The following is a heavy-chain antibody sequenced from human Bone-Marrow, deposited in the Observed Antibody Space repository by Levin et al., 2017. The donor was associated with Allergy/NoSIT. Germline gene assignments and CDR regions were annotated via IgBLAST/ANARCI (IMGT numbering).Heavy chain of an antibody. CDR2: IDTNTGKL. J-gene: IGHJ5*02. V-gene: IGHV7-4-1*02. D-gene: IGHD2-15*01. CDR1: GHPFTSSS. CDR3: AGHYCTGGTCYYAFDP. Sequence: GESLKISCKASGHPFTSSSLNWMRQAPGQGLEWMGWIDTNTGKLTYAQGFTGRFVFSLDNSFMTAYLQISSLKPEDTAVYYCAGHYCTGGTCYYAFDPWGQGTLVTVSS.